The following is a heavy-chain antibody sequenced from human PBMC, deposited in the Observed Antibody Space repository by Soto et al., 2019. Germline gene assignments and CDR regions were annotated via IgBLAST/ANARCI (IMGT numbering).Heavy chain of an antibody. D-gene: IGHD1-26*01. CDR1: GFTFSSYA. V-gene: IGHV3-23*01. Sequence: LRLSCAASGFTFSSYAMSWVRQAPGKGLEWVSAISGSGGSTYYADSVKGRFTISRDNSKNTLYLQMNSLRAEDTAVYYCAKPVRWDYYYYYGMDVWGQGTTVTVSS. CDR2: ISGSGGST. J-gene: IGHJ6*02. CDR3: AKPVRWDYYYYYGMDV.